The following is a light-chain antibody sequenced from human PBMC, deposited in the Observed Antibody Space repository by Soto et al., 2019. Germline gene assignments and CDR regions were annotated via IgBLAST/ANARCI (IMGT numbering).Light chain of an antibody. V-gene: IGLV1-44*01. Sequence: QAVVTQPPSASGAPGQRVTISCSGRRSNVGRNTVNWYQQLPGTAPKLLIYNSNQRPSGVPDRFSGSESGTSASLAISGLQSEDEAEYYCATWDDSLKGVIFGGGTKLTVL. CDR3: ATWDDSLKGVI. CDR2: NSN. J-gene: IGLJ2*01. CDR1: RSNVGRNT.